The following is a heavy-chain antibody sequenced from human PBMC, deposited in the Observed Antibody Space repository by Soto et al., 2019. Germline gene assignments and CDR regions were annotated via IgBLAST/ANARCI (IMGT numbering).Heavy chain of an antibody. Sequence: PETLSLILTVSGGSISSSSSYWGWIRQPPSKGLEWIGSIYYSGSTYYNPSLKSRVTISVDTSKNQFSLKLSSVTAADTAVYYCARSPYYYDSSGSFDYWGQGTLVTVSS. CDR2: IYYSGST. V-gene: IGHV4-39*01. J-gene: IGHJ4*02. D-gene: IGHD3-22*01. CDR3: ARSPYYYDSSGSFDY. CDR1: GGSISSSSSY.